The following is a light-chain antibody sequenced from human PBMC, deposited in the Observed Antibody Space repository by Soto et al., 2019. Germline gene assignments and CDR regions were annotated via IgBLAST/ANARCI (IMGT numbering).Light chain of an antibody. J-gene: IGLJ1*01. CDR3: GSYAGYTTYG. CDR2: EAT. Sequence: QSVLAQPASVSGSPRQSITISCTGTSRDIGTYDLVSWFQQHPGKVPKLIIYEATSLPSLAYNRLSGCKASTTASPTISGPQAEAEADYDYGSYAGYTTYGFGSGTRSP. CDR1: SRDIGTYDL. V-gene: IGLV2-23*01.